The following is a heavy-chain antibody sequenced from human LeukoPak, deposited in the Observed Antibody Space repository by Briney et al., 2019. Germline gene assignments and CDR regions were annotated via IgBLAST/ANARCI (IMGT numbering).Heavy chain of an antibody. D-gene: IGHD3-22*01. CDR2: IREDGSEK. V-gene: IGHV3-7*01. CDR3: AREHYYDSSGFYRDFDC. Sequence: GGSLRLSCAASGFTFSSYSMNWVRQAPGKGLEWVANIREDGSEKYYVDSVKGQFTISRDNSKNTLYLQMNSLRAEDTAVYYCAREHYYDSSGFYRDFDCWGQGTLVTVSS. CDR1: GFTFSSYS. J-gene: IGHJ4*02.